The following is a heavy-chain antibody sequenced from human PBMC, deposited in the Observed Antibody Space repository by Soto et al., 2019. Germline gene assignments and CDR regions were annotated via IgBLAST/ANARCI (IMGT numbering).Heavy chain of an antibody. D-gene: IGHD2-21*02. J-gene: IGHJ6*02. Sequence: EVQLVESGGGLVQPGRSLRLSCAASGFTFDDYAMHWVRQAPGKGLEWVSGISWNSGSRGNADSVKGRFTISRDNAKNSLYLQMNSLRAEDTALYYCAKGTATNFHYYYGMDVWGQGTTVTVSS. CDR1: GFTFDDYA. CDR2: ISWNSGSR. CDR3: AKGTATNFHYYYGMDV. V-gene: IGHV3-9*01.